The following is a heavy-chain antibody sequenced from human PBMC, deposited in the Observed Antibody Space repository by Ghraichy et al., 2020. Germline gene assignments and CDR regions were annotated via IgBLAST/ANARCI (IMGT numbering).Heavy chain of an antibody. CDR1: GFTFSSYS. V-gene: IGHV3-21*01. J-gene: IGHJ4*02. D-gene: IGHD2-21*02. CDR3: ARGRYCGGDCYPFFDY. CDR2: ISSSSSYI. Sequence: GGSLRLSCAASGFTFSSYSMNWVRQAPGKGLEWVSSISSSSSYIYYADSVKGRFTISRDNAKNSLYLQMNSLRAEDTAVYYCARGRYCGGDCYPFFDYWGQGTLVTVSS.